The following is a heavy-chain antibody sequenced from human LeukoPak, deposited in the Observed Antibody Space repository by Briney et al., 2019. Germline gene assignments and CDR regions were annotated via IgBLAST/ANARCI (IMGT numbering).Heavy chain of an antibody. CDR1: GFTFSSHW. V-gene: IGHV3-7*01. J-gene: IGHJ1*01. CDR2: ISPDASYK. Sequence: GGSLRLSCAASGFTFSSHWMTWVRQAPGKGLEWVAIISPDASYKKYVDSVKGRFTISRDNAENSLYLQMNSLRAEDTAVYYCARRDEHYYYDRSGYLQHWGQGTLVTVSS. D-gene: IGHD3-22*01. CDR3: ARRDEHYYYDRSGYLQH.